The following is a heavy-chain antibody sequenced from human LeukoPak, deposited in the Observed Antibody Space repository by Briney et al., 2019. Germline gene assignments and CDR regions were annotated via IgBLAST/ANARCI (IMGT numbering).Heavy chain of an antibody. Sequence: SETLSLTCTVSGGSVSSGSYYWSWIRQPPGKGLEWIGYIYYSGSTNYNPSLKSRVTISVDTSKNQFSLKLSSVTAADTAVYYCARDPLSYDSSGYASFLDYWGQGTLVTVSS. J-gene: IGHJ4*02. CDR1: GGSVSSGSYY. D-gene: IGHD3-22*01. V-gene: IGHV4-61*01. CDR3: ARDPLSYDSSGYASFLDY. CDR2: IYYSGST.